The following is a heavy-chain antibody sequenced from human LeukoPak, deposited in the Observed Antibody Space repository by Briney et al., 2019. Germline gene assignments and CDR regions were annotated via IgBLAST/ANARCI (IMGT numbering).Heavy chain of an antibody. V-gene: IGHV3-23*01. Sequence: GGSLRLSCAASGFTVSSNYMSWVRQAPGKGLEWVSAISGSGGSTYYADSVKGRFTISRDNSKNTLYLQMNSLRAEDTAVYYCAKTMETIEFGMDVWGQGTTVTVSS. CDR1: GFTVSSNY. D-gene: IGHD4/OR15-4a*01. CDR3: AKTMETIEFGMDV. J-gene: IGHJ6*02. CDR2: ISGSGGST.